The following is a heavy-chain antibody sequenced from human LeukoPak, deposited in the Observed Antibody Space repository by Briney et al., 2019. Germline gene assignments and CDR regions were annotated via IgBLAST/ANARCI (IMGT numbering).Heavy chain of an antibody. D-gene: IGHD3-10*01. Sequence: PSETLSLTCTVSGGSISRYYWSWVRQPAGKGLEWIGRIYTSGSTNYNPSLKSRVTMSVDTSKNQFSLKLSSVTAADTAVYYCARGKDYGSGSYYGGIFDYWGQGTLVTVSS. CDR1: GGSISRYY. J-gene: IGHJ4*02. CDR3: ARGKDYGSGSYYGGIFDY. V-gene: IGHV4-4*07. CDR2: IYTSGST.